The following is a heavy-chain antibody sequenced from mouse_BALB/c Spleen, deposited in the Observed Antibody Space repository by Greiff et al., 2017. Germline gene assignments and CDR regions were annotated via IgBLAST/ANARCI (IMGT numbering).Heavy chain of an antibody. D-gene: IGHD4-1*02. CDR1: GFTFSSYG. CDR3: ARPQLGFAY. CDR2: ISSGGSYT. Sequence: EVTVVESGGDLVKPGGSLKLSCAASGFTFSSYGLSWVRQTPDKRLEWVATISSGGSYTYYPDSVKGRFTISRDNAKNTLYLQMSSLKSEDTAMYYCARPQLGFAYWGQGTLVTVSA. J-gene: IGHJ3*01. V-gene: IGHV5-6*01.